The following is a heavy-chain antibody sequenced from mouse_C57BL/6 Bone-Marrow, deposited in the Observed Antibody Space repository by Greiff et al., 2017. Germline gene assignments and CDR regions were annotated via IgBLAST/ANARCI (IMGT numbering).Heavy chain of an antibody. V-gene: IGHV1-69*01. J-gene: IGHJ4*01. CDR1: GYTFTSYW. D-gene: IGHD2-4*01. CDR2: IDPSDSYT. CDR3: ARSIYDYDDRYYAMDY. Sequence: QVQLQQPGAELVMPGASVKLSCKASGYTFTSYWMHWVKQRPGQGLEWIGEIDPSDSYTNYNQKFKGKATLTVDKSSSTAYMPLSSLTSEDSAVYYCARSIYDYDDRYYAMDYWGQGTSVTVSS.